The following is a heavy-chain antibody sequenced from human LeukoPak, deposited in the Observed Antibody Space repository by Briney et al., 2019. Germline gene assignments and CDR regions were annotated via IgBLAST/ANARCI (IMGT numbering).Heavy chain of an antibody. CDR2: IYYSGST. J-gene: IGHJ5*02. D-gene: IGHD3-10*01. Sequence: SETLSLTCTVSGGSISSGDYYWSWIRQPPGEGLERIGYIYYSGSTYYNPSLKSRVTISVDTSKNQFSLKLSSVTAADTAVYYCTATTYYYGSGTWGQGTLVTVSS. V-gene: IGHV4-30-4*01. CDR3: TATTYYYGSGT. CDR1: GGSISSGDYY.